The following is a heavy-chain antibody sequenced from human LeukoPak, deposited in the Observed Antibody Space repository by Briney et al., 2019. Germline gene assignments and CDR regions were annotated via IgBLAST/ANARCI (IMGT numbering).Heavy chain of an antibody. CDR2: INHSGGT. V-gene: IGHV4-34*01. CDR1: GGSFSGYY. D-gene: IGHD6-13*01. J-gene: IGHJ4*02. Sequence: KPSETLSLTCAVYGGSFSGYYWSWIRQPPGKGLEWIGEINHSGGTNYNPSLKSRVTISVDTSKNQFSLKLSSVTAADTAVYYCARGYDIAQLAFDYWGQGTLVTVSS. CDR3: ARGYDIAQLAFDY.